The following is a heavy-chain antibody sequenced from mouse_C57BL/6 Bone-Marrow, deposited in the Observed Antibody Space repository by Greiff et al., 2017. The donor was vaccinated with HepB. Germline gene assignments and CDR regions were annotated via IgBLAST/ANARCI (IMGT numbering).Heavy chain of an antibody. J-gene: IGHJ1*03. Sequence: EVQLMESGPGLVKPGGSLKLSCAASGFTFSSYAMSWVRQTPEKGLEWVAYISSGGDYSDYADNVKGRFTISGDNARNTLYLQMSSLKSEDTAMYYSTCVHAGSWYFDVWGTGTTVTVSS. CDR3: TCVHAGSWYFDV. CDR2: ISSGGDYS. V-gene: IGHV5-9-1*02. D-gene: IGHD1-1*01. CDR1: GFTFSSYA.